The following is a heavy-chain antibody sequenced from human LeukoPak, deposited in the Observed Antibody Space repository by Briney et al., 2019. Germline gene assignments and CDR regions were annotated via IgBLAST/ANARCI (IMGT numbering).Heavy chain of an antibody. CDR1: GGTFSSYA. V-gene: IGHV1-69*04. Sequence: ASVKVSCKASGGTFSSYAISWVRQAPGQGLEWMGRIIPIFGIANYAQKFQGRVTITADKSTSTAYMELSSLRSEDTAVYYCARDRRNSSGWREFDYWGQGTLVTVSS. CDR3: ARDRRNSSGWREFDY. CDR2: IIPIFGIA. D-gene: IGHD6-19*01. J-gene: IGHJ4*02.